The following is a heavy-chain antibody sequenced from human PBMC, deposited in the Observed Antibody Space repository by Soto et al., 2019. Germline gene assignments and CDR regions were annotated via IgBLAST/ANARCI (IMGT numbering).Heavy chain of an antibody. V-gene: IGHV4-34*01. D-gene: IGHD3-22*01. CDR3: ATSFNFYDSSGPPY. J-gene: IGHJ4*02. CDR1: GGSFSASY. Sequence: PSETLSLTCAVFGGSFSASYCSWIRQPPGKGLEWIGEINHSGNTNYNPSLKSRVTISVDTSKSQFSLKLSSVTAADTAVYYCATSFNFYDSSGPPYWGQGTLVTVSS. CDR2: INHSGNT.